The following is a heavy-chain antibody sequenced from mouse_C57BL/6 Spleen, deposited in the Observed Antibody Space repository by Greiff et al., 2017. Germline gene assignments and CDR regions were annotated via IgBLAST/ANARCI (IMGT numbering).Heavy chain of an antibody. CDR1: GYAFSSYW. D-gene: IGHD3-2*02. Sequence: VQLQQSGAELVKPGASVKISCKASGYAFSSYWMNWVKQRPGKGLEWIGQIYPGDGDTNYNGQFKGKDTLTADKSSSTAYMRLGSLTSEDSAVYFCAGEGELRPSAMDYWGQGTSVTVSA. V-gene: IGHV1-80*01. J-gene: IGHJ4*01. CDR2: IYPGDGDT. CDR3: AGEGELRPSAMDY.